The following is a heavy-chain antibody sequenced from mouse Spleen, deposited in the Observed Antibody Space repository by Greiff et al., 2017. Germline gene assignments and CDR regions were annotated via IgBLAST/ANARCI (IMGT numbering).Heavy chain of an antibody. CDR1: GYTFTSYW. Sequence: QVQLQQPGAELVKPGASVKMSCKASGYTFTSYWITWVKQRPGQGLEWIGDIYPGSGSTNYNEKFKSKATLTVDTSSGTAYMQLSSLTSEDSAVYYCARGLTYYRYFAYWGQGTLVTVSA. CDR2: IYPGSGST. V-gene: IGHV1-55*01. CDR3: ARGLTYYRYFAY. J-gene: IGHJ3*01. D-gene: IGHD2-14*01.